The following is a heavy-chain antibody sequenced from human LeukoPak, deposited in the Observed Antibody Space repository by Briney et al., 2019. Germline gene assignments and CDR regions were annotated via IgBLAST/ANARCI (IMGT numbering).Heavy chain of an antibody. CDR1: GGSTSSSSYY. CDR2: IYYSGST. Sequence: SETLSLTCTVSGGSTSSSSYYWGWIRQPPGKGLEWIGSIYYSGSTYYNPSLKSRVAISVDTSKNQFSLKLSSVTAADTAVYYCASTHYYDTISFGNNWFDPWGQGTLVTVSS. J-gene: IGHJ5*02. D-gene: IGHD3-22*01. V-gene: IGHV4-39*01. CDR3: ASTHYYDTISFGNNWFDP.